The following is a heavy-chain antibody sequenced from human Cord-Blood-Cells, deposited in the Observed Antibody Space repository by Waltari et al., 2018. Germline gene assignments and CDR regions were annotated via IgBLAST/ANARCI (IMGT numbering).Heavy chain of an antibody. CDR3: ASSDYYDSSGYLTPGEDAFDI. CDR1: GGYISRYF. CDR2: IYYSGST. V-gene: IGHV4-59*08. D-gene: IGHD3-22*01. J-gene: IGHJ3*02. Sequence: QVQLQESGPGLVEPSATLSLHCMVPGGYISRYFWRWTRQPPGDGMEWIGYIYYSGSTNYNPSLKSRVTISVDTSKNQFSLKLSSVTAADTAVYYCASSDYYDSSGYLTPGEDAFDIWGQGTMVTVSS.